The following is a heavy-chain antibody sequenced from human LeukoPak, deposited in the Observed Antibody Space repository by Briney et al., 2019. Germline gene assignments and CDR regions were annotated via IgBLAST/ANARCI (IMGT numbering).Heavy chain of an antibody. D-gene: IGHD6-19*01. CDR3: ARLQVGVAGIFDY. CDR1: GGTFSSYA. V-gene: IGHV1-69*13. Sequence: ASVRVSCKASGGTFSSYAISWVRQAPGQGLEWMGGIIPIFGTANYAQKFQGRVTITADESTSTAYMELSSLRSEDTAVYYCARLQVGVAGIFDYWGQGTLVTVSS. J-gene: IGHJ4*02. CDR2: IIPIFGTA.